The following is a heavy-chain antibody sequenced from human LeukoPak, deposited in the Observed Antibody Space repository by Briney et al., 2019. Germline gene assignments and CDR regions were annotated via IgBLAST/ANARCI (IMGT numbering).Heavy chain of an antibody. CDR1: GYTFTGYY. D-gene: IGHD3-10*01. CDR2: INPNSGGT. J-gene: IGHJ5*02. CDR3: AREGSLAVIAANWFDP. Sequence: ASVKVSCKASGYTFTGYYMHWVRQAPGQGLEWMGWINPNSGGTNYAQKFQGRVTMTRDTSISTAYMELSRLRSDDTAVYYCAREGSLAVIAANWFDPWGQGTLVTVSS. V-gene: IGHV1-2*02.